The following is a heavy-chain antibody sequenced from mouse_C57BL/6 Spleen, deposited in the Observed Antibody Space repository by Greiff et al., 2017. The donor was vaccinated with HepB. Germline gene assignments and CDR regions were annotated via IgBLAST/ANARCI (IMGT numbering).Heavy chain of an antibody. CDR2: ISSGSSTI. V-gene: IGHV5-17*01. CDR3: ARMDDYYAMDY. Sequence: DVKLVESGGGLVKPGGSLKLSCAASGFTFSDYGMHWVRQAPEKGLEWVAYISSGSSTIYYADTVKGRFTISRDNAKNTLFLQMTSLRSEDTAMYYCARMDDYYAMDYWGQGTSVTVSS. CDR1: GFTFSDYG. J-gene: IGHJ4*01.